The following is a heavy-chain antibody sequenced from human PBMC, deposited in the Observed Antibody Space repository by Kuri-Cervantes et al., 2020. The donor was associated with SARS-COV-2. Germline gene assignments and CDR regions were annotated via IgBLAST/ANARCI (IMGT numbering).Heavy chain of an antibody. J-gene: IGHJ6*03. D-gene: IGHD3-10*01. CDR3: ARDLRYYGSGSWDYMDV. V-gene: IGHV3-33*01. CDR2: IWYDGSNK. CDR1: GFTFSSYG. Sequence: GESLKISCAASGFTFSSYGMHWVRQAPGKRLEWVAVIWYDGSNKYYADSVKGRFTISRDNSKNTLYLQMNSLRAEDTAVYYCARDLRYYGSGSWDYMDVWGKGTTVTVSS.